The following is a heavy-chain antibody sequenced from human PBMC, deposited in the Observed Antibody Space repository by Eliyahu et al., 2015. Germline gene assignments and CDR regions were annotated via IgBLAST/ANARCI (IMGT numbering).Heavy chain of an antibody. CDR3: ARGNVPAALLPSV. CDR2: IYHSGST. J-gene: IGHJ6*02. D-gene: IGHD2-2*01. Sequence: LEWIGYIYHSGSTYYNPSLKSRVTISVDRSKNQFSLKLSSVTAADTAVYYCARGNVPAALLPSVWGQGTTVTVSS. V-gene: IGHV4-30-2*01.